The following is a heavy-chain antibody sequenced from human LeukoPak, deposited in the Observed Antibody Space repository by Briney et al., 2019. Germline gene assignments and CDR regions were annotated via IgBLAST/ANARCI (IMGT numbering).Heavy chain of an antibody. CDR1: GFSFSSYS. V-gene: IGHV3-48*01. CDR3: AKDRYSGLNTIDY. D-gene: IGHD6-13*01. J-gene: IGHJ4*02. Sequence: PGGSLRLSCAASGFSFSSYSMNWVRQAPGKGLEWVSYISTSGSTTDYADSVKGRFTISRDNSKGTLYLQMNSLRAEDTAVYYCAKDRYSGLNTIDYWGQGTLVTVSS. CDR2: ISTSGSTT.